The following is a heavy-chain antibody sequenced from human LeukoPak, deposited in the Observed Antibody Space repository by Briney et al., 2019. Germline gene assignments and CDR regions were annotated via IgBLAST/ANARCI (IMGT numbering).Heavy chain of an antibody. CDR2: IKTDGSDR. J-gene: IGHJ4*02. V-gene: IGHV3-74*01. D-gene: IGHD4-11*01. Sequence: GGSLRLSCVVSGFMFSDYWMHWVRKAPGKGLVWVSGIKTDGSDRRYADFVTGRFTISRDNAKNTLFLQMNSLRAEDTAVYYCIRDFLTVTTNDYWGQGTLVTVSS. CDR1: GFMFSDYW. CDR3: IRDFLTVTTNDY.